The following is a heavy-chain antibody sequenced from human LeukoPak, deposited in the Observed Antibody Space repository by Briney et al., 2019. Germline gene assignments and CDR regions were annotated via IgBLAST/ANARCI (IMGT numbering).Heavy chain of an antibody. D-gene: IGHD6-13*01. CDR3: ARHGGPSSWHRYDY. CDR1: GGSISSYY. Sequence: PSETLSLTCTVSGGSISSYYWSWIRQPPGKGLEWIGYIYYSGSTNYNPSLKSRVTMSVDTSKNQFSLKLSSVTAADAAVYYCARHGGPSSWHRYDYWGQGTLVTVSS. V-gene: IGHV4-59*08. J-gene: IGHJ4*02. CDR2: IYYSGST.